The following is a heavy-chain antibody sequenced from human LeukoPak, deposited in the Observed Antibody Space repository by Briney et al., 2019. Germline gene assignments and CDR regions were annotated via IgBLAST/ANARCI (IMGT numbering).Heavy chain of an antibody. CDR1: GFTFGDYA. Sequence: PGGSLRLSCTASGFTFGDYAMSWVRQAPGKGLEWVGFIRSKAYGGTTEYAASVKGRFTISRDDSRSIAYLQMSSLKTEDTAVYYCTRAADFWTYMDVWGKGTTVTVSS. J-gene: IGHJ6*03. CDR3: TRAADFWTYMDV. V-gene: IGHV3-49*04. CDR2: IRSKAYGGTT. D-gene: IGHD3/OR15-3a*01.